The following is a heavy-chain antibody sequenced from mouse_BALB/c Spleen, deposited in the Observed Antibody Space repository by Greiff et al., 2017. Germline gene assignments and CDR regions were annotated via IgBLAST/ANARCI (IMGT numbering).Heavy chain of an antibody. CDR2: ISDGGSYT. CDR3: ARGLRRTFLFAY. D-gene: IGHD2-12*01. J-gene: IGHJ3*01. Sequence: EVMLVESGGGLVKPGGSLKLSCAASGFTFSDYYMYWVRQTPEKRLEWVATISDGGSYTYYPDSVKGRFTISRDNAKNNLYLQMSSLKSEDTAMYYCARGLRRTFLFAYWGQGTLVTVSA. V-gene: IGHV5-4*02. CDR1: GFTFSDYY.